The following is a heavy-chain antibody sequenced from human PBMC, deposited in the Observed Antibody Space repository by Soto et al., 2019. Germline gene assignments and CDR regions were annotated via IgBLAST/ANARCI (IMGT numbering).Heavy chain of an antibody. CDR1: GGSISSYY. V-gene: IGHV4-59*01. Sequence: SETLSLTCAVSGGSISSYYWGWIRQPPGKGLEWLGYISYSGSTNYNPSLKRRVTISVDTSKTQFSLKLTSVTAADTAVYYCARTRNYYDSSGYYQINWFDPWGQGTLVTVSS. CDR3: ARTRNYYDSSGYYQINWFDP. J-gene: IGHJ5*02. D-gene: IGHD3-22*01. CDR2: ISYSGST.